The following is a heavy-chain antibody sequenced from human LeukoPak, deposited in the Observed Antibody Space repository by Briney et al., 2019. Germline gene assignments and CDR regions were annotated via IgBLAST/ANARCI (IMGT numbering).Heavy chain of an antibody. Sequence: ASVKVSCKASGYTFTGYYMHWVRQAPGQGLEWMGWINPNSGGTNYAQKFQGRVTMTRDTSISTAYMELSRLRSDDTAVYYCARESPGLYCSGGSCCNYYYGMDVWGQGTTVTVSS. CDR2: INPNSGGT. CDR3: ARESPGLYCSGGSCCNYYYGMDV. V-gene: IGHV1-2*02. CDR1: GYTFTGYY. J-gene: IGHJ6*02. D-gene: IGHD2-15*01.